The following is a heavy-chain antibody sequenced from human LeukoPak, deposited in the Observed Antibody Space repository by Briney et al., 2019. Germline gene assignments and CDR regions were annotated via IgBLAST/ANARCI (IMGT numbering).Heavy chain of an antibody. CDR2: IIPIFGTA. Sequence: SVKVSCKASGGTFISYAISWVRQAPGQGLEWMGRIIPIFGTANYAQKFQGRVKITTDESTSTAYMELSSLRSEDTAVYYCVRDQIAAAEYYFDYWGQGTLVTVSS. V-gene: IGHV1-69*05. CDR1: GGTFISYA. J-gene: IGHJ4*02. CDR3: VRDQIAAAEYYFDY. D-gene: IGHD6-13*01.